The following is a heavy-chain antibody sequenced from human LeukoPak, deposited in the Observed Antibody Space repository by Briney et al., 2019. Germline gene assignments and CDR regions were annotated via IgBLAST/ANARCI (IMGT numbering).Heavy chain of an antibody. CDR3: ARVRSWYYGMDV. CDR2: IYYSGST. D-gene: IGHD3-16*02. J-gene: IGHJ6*02. V-gene: IGHV4-59*01. CDR1: GGSFSNYD. Sequence: SETLSLTCTVSGGSFSNYDWSWVRQPPGKGLEWIGYIYYSGSTNYNASLMSRVTISVDTSKNQFSLKLSSVTAADTAVYYCARVRSWYYGMDVWGQGTTVTVSS.